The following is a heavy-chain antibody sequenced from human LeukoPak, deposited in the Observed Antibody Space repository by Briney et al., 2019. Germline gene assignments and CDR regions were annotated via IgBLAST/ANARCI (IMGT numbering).Heavy chain of an antibody. D-gene: IGHD3-10*01. CDR1: GFTFSSYA. J-gene: IGHJ1*01. CDR2: ISGSGGST. Sequence: GGSLRLSCAASGFTFSSYAMSWVRQAPGKGLEWVSAISGSGGSTYYADSVKGRFTISRDNSKNTLYLQMNSLRAEDTAVYYCANPYGSGSYYSLGYFQHWGQGTLVTVSS. CDR3: ANPYGSGSYYSLGYFQH. V-gene: IGHV3-23*01.